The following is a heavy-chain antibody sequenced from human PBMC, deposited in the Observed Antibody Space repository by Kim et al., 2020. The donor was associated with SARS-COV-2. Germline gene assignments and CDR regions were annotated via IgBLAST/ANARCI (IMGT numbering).Heavy chain of an antibody. CDR3: AKTYSSGWYEG. D-gene: IGHD6-19*01. CDR1: GLTFDDYA. J-gene: IGHJ4*02. Sequence: GGSLRLSCAASGLTFDDYAMHWVRQAPGKGLEWVSLISGDGGNTYYADSVKGRFTISRDNSKNSLYLQMNSLRTEDPALYYCAKTYSSGWYEGWGQRTLVTVSS. V-gene: IGHV3-43*02. CDR2: ISGDGGNT.